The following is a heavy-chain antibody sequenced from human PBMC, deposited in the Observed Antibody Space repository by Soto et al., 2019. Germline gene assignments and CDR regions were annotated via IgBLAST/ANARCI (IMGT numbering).Heavy chain of an antibody. Sequence: QVQLVQSGAEVKKPGSSVKVSCKASGGTFSNYPISWVRQAPGQGLEWMGGIIPIFGTVNYAQKFQGSVTITADESTSTGYMELSSLRSADTAVYYCARGNHRWLQLWYFDLWGRGTLLTVSS. D-gene: IGHD5-12*01. CDR2: IIPIFGTV. V-gene: IGHV1-69*12. CDR3: ARGNHRWLQLWYFDL. CDR1: GGTFSNYP. J-gene: IGHJ2*01.